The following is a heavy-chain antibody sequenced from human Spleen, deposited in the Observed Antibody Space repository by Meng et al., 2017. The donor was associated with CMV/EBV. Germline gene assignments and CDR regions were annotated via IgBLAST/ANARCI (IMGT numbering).Heavy chain of an antibody. CDR3: VRGHNSFDY. Sequence: GGSLRLSCAASGFTFSSYWMSWVRQAPGKGLEWVGRSRNKPNSYRTEYAASVKGRFTISRDESENSLYLQMDSLRTEDTAVYYCVRGHNSFDYWGQGTLVTVSS. CDR2: SRNKPNSYRT. CDR1: GFTFSSYW. J-gene: IGHJ4*02. V-gene: IGHV3-72*01.